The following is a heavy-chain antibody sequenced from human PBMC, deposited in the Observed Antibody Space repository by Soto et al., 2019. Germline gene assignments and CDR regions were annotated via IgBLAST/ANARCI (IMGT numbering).Heavy chain of an antibody. D-gene: IGHD3-10*01. CDR2: INTDGSNT. CDR1: GLTFNRYW. Sequence: PGGSLRLSCAASGLTFNRYWMHWVRHAPGKGLVWVSHINTDGSNTNYADSVKGRFTISRDNAKSTLFLQMNSLRAEDTAVYYCARDPPMVRGVIIYYYYGMDVWGQGTTVTVSS. J-gene: IGHJ6*02. CDR3: ARDPPMVRGVIIYYYYGMDV. V-gene: IGHV3-74*01.